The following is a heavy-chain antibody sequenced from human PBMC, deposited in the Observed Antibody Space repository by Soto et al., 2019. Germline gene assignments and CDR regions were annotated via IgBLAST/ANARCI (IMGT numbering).Heavy chain of an antibody. D-gene: IGHD3-16*02. J-gene: IGHJ4*02. Sequence: PGGSLRLSCAASGFKFSDYWMSWVRQAPGKGLEWVGHIKHDTSEAHYADSVKGRFTITRANIKNFLFLQMNGMRSDDTASYYYGRDGLLFSGPYRPSRFDYWGLGTLVTVSS. CDR2: IKHDTSEA. V-gene: IGHV3-7*03. CDR3: GRDGLLFSGPYRPSRFDY. CDR1: GFKFSDYW.